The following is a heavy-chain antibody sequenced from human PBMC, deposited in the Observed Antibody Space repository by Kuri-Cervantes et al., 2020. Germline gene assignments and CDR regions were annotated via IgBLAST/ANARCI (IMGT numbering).Heavy chain of an antibody. CDR3: ARGGLVRAGDAFYI. V-gene: IGHV1-8*02. D-gene: IGHD6-13*01. J-gene: IGHJ3*02. CDR2: MNPNSGNT. CDR1: GYTFTSYG. Sequence: ASVKVSCKASGYTFTSYGISWVRQATGQGLEWMGWMNPNSGNTGYAQKFQGRVTMTRNTPISTAYMELSSLKASDTAMYYCARGGLVRAGDAFYIWGQGTMVTVSS.